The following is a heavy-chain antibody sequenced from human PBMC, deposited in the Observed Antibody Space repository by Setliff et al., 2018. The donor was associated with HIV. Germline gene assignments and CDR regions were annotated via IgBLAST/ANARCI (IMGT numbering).Heavy chain of an antibody. CDR1: GYTFTSYD. J-gene: IGHJ4*02. D-gene: IGHD5-12*01. CDR2: MSTYNGNT. CDR3: ARPEGQWLRPEGALCDY. Sequence: WASVKVSCKASGYTFTSYDISWVRQAPGQGLEWMGWMSTYNGNTNYAQKVQGRVTMTTDTSTSTAYMELRSLRSDDTAVYYCARPEGQWLRPEGALCDYWGQGTLVTVSS. V-gene: IGHV1-18*01.